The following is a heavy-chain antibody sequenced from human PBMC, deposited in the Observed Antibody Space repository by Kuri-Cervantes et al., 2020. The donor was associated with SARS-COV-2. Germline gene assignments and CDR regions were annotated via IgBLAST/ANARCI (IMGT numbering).Heavy chain of an antibody. Sequence: GESLKISCAASGFTFSNYAVSWVRQAPGKGLEWVSLISGSGGSTYYADSVKGRFTISRDNSKNTLYLQMSSLRAEDTAVYYCAKDLGHYGSGSDAFGYWGQGTLVTVSS. D-gene: IGHD3-10*01. V-gene: IGHV3-23*01. CDR1: GFTFSNYA. J-gene: IGHJ4*02. CDR2: ISGSGGST. CDR3: AKDLGHYGSGSDAFGY.